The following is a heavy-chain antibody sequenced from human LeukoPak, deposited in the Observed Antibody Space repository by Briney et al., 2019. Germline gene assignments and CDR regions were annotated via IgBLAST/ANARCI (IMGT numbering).Heavy chain of an antibody. D-gene: IGHD1-26*01. Sequence: GESLRLSCAASGFTFSSYGMHWVRQAPGKGLEWVAVIWYGGSNKYYADSVKGRFTISRDNSKNTLYLQMNSLRAEDTAVYYCARGYSGSYEVDYWGQGTLVTVSS. V-gene: IGHV3-33*01. CDR2: IWYGGSNK. CDR1: GFTFSSYG. J-gene: IGHJ4*02. CDR3: ARGYSGSYEVDY.